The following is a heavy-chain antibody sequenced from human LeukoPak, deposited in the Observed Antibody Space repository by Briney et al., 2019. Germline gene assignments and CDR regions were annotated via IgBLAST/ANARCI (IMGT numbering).Heavy chain of an antibody. CDR3: ARTDYYDSSGYYC. CDR2: INPNSGGT. CDR1: GYTFTGYY. V-gene: IGHV1-2*02. D-gene: IGHD3-22*01. Sequence: ASVKVSCKASGYTFTGYYMHWVRQAPGQGLEWMGWINPNSGGTNYAQKFQGRVTMTRDTSISTAYMELSRLRSDDTAVYYCARTDYYDSSGYYCWGQGTLVNVSS. J-gene: IGHJ4*02.